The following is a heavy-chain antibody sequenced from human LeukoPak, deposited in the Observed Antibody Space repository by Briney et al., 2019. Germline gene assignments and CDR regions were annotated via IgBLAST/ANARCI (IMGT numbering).Heavy chain of an antibody. J-gene: IGHJ4*02. Sequence: SETLSLTCTVSGDSITGFYWSWIRQPPGEGWEWIGYIYSSRSTYYNPSLKSRVTISVDTSKNQFSLKLSSVTAADTAFYYCTRRRWTFDYWGQGTLVTVSS. CDR2: IYSSRST. CDR1: GDSITGFY. D-gene: IGHD3/OR15-3a*01. CDR3: TRRRWTFDY. V-gene: IGHV4-59*08.